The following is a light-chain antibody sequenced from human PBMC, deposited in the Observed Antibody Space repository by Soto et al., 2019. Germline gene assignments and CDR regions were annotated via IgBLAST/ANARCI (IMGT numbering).Light chain of an antibody. V-gene: IGKV1-6*02. J-gene: IGKJ1*01. CDR3: LQDDDYPRT. CDR2: GAS. Sequence: AIQMTQSPSSLSASVGDRLIITCRASEDIGSELGWYQHRPGTAPKLLIYGASRLESGVPSRFSASGSGTYFTLVINNKQPEDCATYYCLQDDDYPRTFGQGTKVEL. CDR1: EDIGSE.